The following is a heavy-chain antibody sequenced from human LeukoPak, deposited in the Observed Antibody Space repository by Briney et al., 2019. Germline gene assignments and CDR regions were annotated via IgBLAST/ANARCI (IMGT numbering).Heavy chain of an antibody. CDR2: IKQDGTEK. D-gene: IGHD3-16*01. V-gene: IGHV3-7*04. CDR1: GFTLSTYW. CDR3: TRGGGGRYFDY. J-gene: IGHJ4*02. Sequence: GGSLRLSCEGSGFTLSTYWMSWVRQAPGKGLEWVANIKQDGTEKYYVDSVKGRFTISRDNAKNSLYLQMNTLRGEDTAVYYCTRGGGGRYFDYWGQGALVSVSS.